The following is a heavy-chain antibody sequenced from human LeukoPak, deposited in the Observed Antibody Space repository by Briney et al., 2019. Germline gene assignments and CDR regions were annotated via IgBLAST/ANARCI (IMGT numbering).Heavy chain of an antibody. J-gene: IGHJ4*02. CDR1: GGSINSYY. V-gene: IGHV4-59*12. CDR3: AREGASYDYVWGSYRLRPGPMDY. Sequence: SETLSLTCTVSGGSINSYYWSWIRQPPGKGLEWIGYIHHSGGITYYNPSLKSRVTISLDTSKNQFSLSLTSVTAADTAVYYCAREGASYDYVWGSYRLRPGPMDYWGQGTLATVSS. D-gene: IGHD3-16*02. CDR2: IHHSGGIT.